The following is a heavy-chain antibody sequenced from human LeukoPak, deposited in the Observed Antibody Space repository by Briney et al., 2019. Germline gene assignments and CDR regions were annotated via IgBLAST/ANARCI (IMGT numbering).Heavy chain of an antibody. J-gene: IGHJ4*02. V-gene: IGHV3-21*04. CDR3: AKDLFSVSYYFDY. D-gene: IGHD2/OR15-2a*01. Sequence: GGSLRLSCTASGFTFSGYSMNWIRQAPGKGLEWVSSFGTRSTSVYHAGSVKGRFAISRDNSKNTLYLQMNSLRAEDTAVYYCAKDLFSVSYYFDYWGQGTLVTVSS. CDR2: FGTRSTSV. CDR1: GFTFSGYS.